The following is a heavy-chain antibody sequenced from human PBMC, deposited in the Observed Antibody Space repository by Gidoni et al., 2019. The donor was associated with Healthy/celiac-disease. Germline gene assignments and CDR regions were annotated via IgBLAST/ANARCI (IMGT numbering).Heavy chain of an antibody. J-gene: IGHJ4*02. CDR2: ISSSSSYI. Sequence: EVQLVESGGGLAKPGGSLRLSCAASGFTFSSYSMNWVRQAPGKGLEWVSSISSSSSYIYYADSVKGRFTSSRDNAKNSLYLQMNSLRAEDTAVYYCARVNWSGYYYFDYWGQGTLVTVSS. CDR3: ARVNWSGYYYFDY. V-gene: IGHV3-21*01. D-gene: IGHD3-3*01. CDR1: GFTFSSYS.